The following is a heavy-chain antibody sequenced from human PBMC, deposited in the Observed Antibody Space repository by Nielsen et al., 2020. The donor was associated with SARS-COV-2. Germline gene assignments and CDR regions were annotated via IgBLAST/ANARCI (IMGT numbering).Heavy chain of an antibody. CDR3: AKDTSALGYCRGTSCYTGEFDF. J-gene: IGHJ4*02. CDR1: GFPFDDYA. V-gene: IGHV3-9*01. D-gene: IGHD2-2*01. Sequence: SLKISCVASGFPFDDYAMHWVRHPPGKGLEWVSGVSWNSETINYADSVKGRFTISRDNAKNSLYLQMDRLRADDTALYFCAKDTSALGYCRGTSCYTGEFDFWGQGTLVTVSS. CDR2: VSWNSETI.